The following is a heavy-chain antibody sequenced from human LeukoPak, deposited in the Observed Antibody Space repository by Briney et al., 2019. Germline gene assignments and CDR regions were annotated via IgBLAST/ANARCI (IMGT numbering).Heavy chain of an antibody. D-gene: IGHD3-22*01. V-gene: IGHV4-39*07. CDR1: GGSISSSSYY. CDR2: IYYSGST. J-gene: IGHJ4*02. CDR3: ARTYYYDSSGRPFDY. Sequence: SETLSLTCTVSGGSISSSSYYWGWIRQPPGKGLEWIGSIYYSGSTYYNPSLKSRVTISVDTSKNQFSLKLSSVTAADTAVYYCARTYYYDSSGRPFDYWGQGTLVTVSS.